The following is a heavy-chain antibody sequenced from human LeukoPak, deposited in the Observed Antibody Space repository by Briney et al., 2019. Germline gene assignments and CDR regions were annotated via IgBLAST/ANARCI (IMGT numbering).Heavy chain of an antibody. J-gene: IGHJ3*02. CDR1: GYSFTSYY. CDR2: INPNDGGT. D-gene: IGHD3-22*01. CDR3: ARGPLLGYDTNDSGFDI. Sequence: ASVTVSCKASGYSFTSYYVHCVRQAPGQGLEWVGVINPNDGGTISAQKLQDRVALTRDTSTSTVYMVMSSLKSDDTAVYYCARGPLLGYDTNDSGFDIWGQGTLVTVSS. V-gene: IGHV1-46*04.